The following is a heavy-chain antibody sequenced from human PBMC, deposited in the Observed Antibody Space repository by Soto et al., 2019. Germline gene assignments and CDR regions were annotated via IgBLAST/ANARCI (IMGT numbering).Heavy chain of an antibody. D-gene: IGHD3-3*01. CDR1: GFTFSSYG. J-gene: IGHJ6*02. Sequence: GGSLRLSCAASGFTFSSYGMHWVRQAPGKGLEWVAVISYDGSNKYYADSVKGRFTISRGNSKNTLYLQMNSLRAEDTAVYYCAKGDYDFWSGYYSPNYYYYGMDVWGQGTTVTVSS. CDR3: AKGDYDFWSGYYSPNYYYYGMDV. CDR2: ISYDGSNK. V-gene: IGHV3-30*18.